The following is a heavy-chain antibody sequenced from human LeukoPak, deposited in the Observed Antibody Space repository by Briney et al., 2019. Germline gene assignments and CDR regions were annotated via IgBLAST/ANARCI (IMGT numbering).Heavy chain of an antibody. CDR2: ISRSGSTK. Sequence: GGSLRLSCAASGFTFSDYNMRWIRQAPGKGLEWVSSISRSGSTKYYADSVKGRFTISRDNAKNTLYLQMNSLRAEDTAVYSCARDPAPYYDFWSGHSPFDYWGRGTLVTASS. CDR1: GFTFSDYN. V-gene: IGHV3-11*04. CDR3: ARDPAPYYDFWSGHSPFDY. D-gene: IGHD3-3*01. J-gene: IGHJ4*02.